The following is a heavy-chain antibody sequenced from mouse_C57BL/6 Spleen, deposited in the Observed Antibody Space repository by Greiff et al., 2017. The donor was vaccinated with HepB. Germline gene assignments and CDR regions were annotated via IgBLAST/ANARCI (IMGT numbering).Heavy chain of an antibody. V-gene: IGHV5-17*01. CDR2: ISSGSSTI. CDR3: ARKFITTVSYAMDY. Sequence: EVQLQESGGGLVKPGGSLKLSCAASGFTFSDYGMHWVRQAPEKGLEWVAYISSGSSTIYYADTVKGRFTISRDNAKNTLFLQMTSLRSEDTAMYYCARKFITTVSYAMDYWGQGTSVTVSS. J-gene: IGHJ4*01. CDR1: GFTFSDYG. D-gene: IGHD1-1*01.